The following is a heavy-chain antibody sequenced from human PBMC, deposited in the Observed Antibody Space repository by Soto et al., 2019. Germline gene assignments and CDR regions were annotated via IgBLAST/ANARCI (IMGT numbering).Heavy chain of an antibody. CDR1: GYTFTTYY. J-gene: IGHJ4*02. CDR3: ARDGSSWYGYYFDY. Sequence: ASVKVSCKASGYTFTTYYIHWVRQATGQGLEWMGWINPNSGGTNYAQKFQGWVTMTRDTSISTAYMELSRLRSDDTAVYYSARDGSSWYGYYFDYWGQGTLVTVSS. V-gene: IGHV1-2*04. CDR2: INPNSGGT. D-gene: IGHD6-13*01.